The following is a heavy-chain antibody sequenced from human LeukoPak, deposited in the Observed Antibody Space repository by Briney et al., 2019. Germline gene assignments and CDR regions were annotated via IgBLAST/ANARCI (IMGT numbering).Heavy chain of an antibody. CDR3: AKVKWELPSLPDY. V-gene: IGHV3-23*01. Sequence: PGGSLRLSCAASGFTFSSSAMSWVRQVPGKGLEWVSGISASGGSTNYADSVKGRFTISRDNSKNTLYLQMNSLRAEDTAVYYCAKVKWELPSLPDYWGQGTLVTVSS. J-gene: IGHJ4*02. CDR2: ISASGGST. D-gene: IGHD1-26*01. CDR1: GFTFSSSA.